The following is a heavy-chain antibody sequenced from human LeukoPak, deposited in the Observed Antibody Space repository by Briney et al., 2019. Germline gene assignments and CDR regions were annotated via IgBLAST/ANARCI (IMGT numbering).Heavy chain of an antibody. V-gene: IGHV3-21*01. D-gene: IGHD2-21*02. CDR1: GFTFSSYS. Sequence: GGSLRLSCAASGFTFSSYSMNWVRQAPGKGLEWVSSISSSSSYIYYADSVKGRFTISRDNAKNSLYLQMNSLRAEDTAVYYCARVGPLGAYCGGDCYYFDYWGQGTLVTVPS. CDR2: ISSSSSYI. J-gene: IGHJ4*02. CDR3: ARVGPLGAYCGGDCYYFDY.